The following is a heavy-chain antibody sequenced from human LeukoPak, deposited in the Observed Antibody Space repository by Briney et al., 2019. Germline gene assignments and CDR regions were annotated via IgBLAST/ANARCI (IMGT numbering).Heavy chain of an antibody. CDR2: ISGSGGST. Sequence: PGGSLRLSCAASGFTFSSYAMSWVRQAPGKGLEWVSAISGSGGSTYYADSVKGRFTISRDNSKNTLYLQINSLRAEDTAVYYCAKPYSSGWGYFDYWGQGTLVTVSS. CDR3: AKPYSSGWGYFDY. J-gene: IGHJ4*02. V-gene: IGHV3-23*01. CDR1: GFTFSSYA. D-gene: IGHD6-19*01.